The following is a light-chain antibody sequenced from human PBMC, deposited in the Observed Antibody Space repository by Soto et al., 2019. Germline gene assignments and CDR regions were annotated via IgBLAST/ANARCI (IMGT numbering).Light chain of an antibody. CDR1: QSLFYSSSNKNY. J-gene: IGKJ2*01. V-gene: IGKV4-1*01. Sequence: DIVMTQSPDSLAVSLGERATINCKSSQSLFYSSSNKNYLAWYQQKPGQPPKLLIYWASTRESGVPDRFSGSGSGADFTLTISSLRAEDVAVYYCQQYYGIPYTFGQGTKLEIK. CDR2: WAS. CDR3: QQYYGIPYT.